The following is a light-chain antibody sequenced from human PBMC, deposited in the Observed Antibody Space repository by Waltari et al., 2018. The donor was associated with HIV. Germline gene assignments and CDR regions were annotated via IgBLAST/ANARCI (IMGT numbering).Light chain of an antibody. V-gene: IGKV4-1*01. Sequence: DSVMTQSPDSLAVSLGERATINCKSSQSILYSPNNKNFLAWYQQKPGQPPKLLIYWSSTRESGVPNRFTGSGSGTNFTLTISSLQAEDVAVYFCHQYYSSPWTFGQGTKVEVK. CDR1: QSILYSPNNKNF. CDR3: HQYYSSPWT. CDR2: WSS. J-gene: IGKJ1*01.